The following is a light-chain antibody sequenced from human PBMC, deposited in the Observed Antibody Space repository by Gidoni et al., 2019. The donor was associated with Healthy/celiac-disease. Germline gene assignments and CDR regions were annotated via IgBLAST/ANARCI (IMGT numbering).Light chain of an antibody. J-gene: IGLJ1*01. CDR2: EVS. CDR1: SRDGGGYNY. CDR3: SPYTSSSTPYV. Sequence: QAALTQPASVSGSPGLSVTISGTGTSRDGGGYNYFYWYQHNPGKAPKLMFYEVSNRPSWVSNRFSGSKAGNTASLTISGLQSADAADYYFSPYTSSSTPYVFGTGTKVTGL. V-gene: IGLV2-14*01.